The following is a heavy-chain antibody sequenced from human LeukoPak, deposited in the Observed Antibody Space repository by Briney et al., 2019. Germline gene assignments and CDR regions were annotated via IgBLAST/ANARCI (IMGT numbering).Heavy chain of an antibody. CDR1: GYTFTSFG. CDR2: ISTYNGNT. Sequence: ASVKVSCKASGYTFTSFGISWVRQAPGQGLEWMGWISTYNGNTNYAQKLQGRVTMATDTSTSTAYMELRSLRSDDTAVYYCAREFIVVVPAAAYGMDVWGQGTTVTVSS. J-gene: IGHJ6*02. D-gene: IGHD2-2*01. CDR3: AREFIVVVPAAAYGMDV. V-gene: IGHV1-18*01.